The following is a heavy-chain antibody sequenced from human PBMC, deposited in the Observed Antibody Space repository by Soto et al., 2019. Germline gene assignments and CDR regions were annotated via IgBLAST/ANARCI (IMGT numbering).Heavy chain of an antibody. V-gene: IGHV3-21*01. CDR2: ISKSDYT. Sequence: GGSLRLSCTVSGFAFNNYGINWVRQAPGKGLDWVSSISKSDYTYYSDSVKGRFTISRDNAKNSVSLQMNTLRVEDTAVYYCAREDSIIIPAVSDFWGQGTLVTVSS. CDR3: AREDSIIIPAVSDF. D-gene: IGHD2-2*01. J-gene: IGHJ4*02. CDR1: GFAFNNYG.